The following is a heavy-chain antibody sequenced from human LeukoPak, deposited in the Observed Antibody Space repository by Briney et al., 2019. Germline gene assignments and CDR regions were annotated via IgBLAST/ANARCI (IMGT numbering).Heavy chain of an antibody. J-gene: IGHJ6*03. Sequence: SETLSLTCGVYGGSFSGYYWSWLRHPPGKGLEWIGEINHSGSTNYNSSLKSRVTISVDTSKNQFSLKLSSVTAADTAVYYCARGLLWFGEGVANMDVWGKGTTVTISS. V-gene: IGHV4-34*01. CDR2: INHSGST. D-gene: IGHD3-10*01. CDR3: ARGLLWFGEGVANMDV. CDR1: GGSFSGYY.